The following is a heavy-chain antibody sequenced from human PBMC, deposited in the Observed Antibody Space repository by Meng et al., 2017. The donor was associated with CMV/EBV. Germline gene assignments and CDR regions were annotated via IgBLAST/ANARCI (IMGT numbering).Heavy chain of an antibody. Sequence: SGPTLVKPTQTLTLTCTFSGFSLSSTGVGVGWIRQPPGKALEWLTLLYWNNDERYSTSLKSRLSITKDTSKNQVVLTMTNMDPVDTVTYYCAHRDVSRAFDIWGQGTMVTVSS. D-gene: IGHD5/OR15-5a*01. J-gene: IGHJ3*02. CDR3: AHRDVSRAFDI. V-gene: IGHV2-5*01. CDR1: GFSLSSTGVG. CDR2: LYWNNDE.